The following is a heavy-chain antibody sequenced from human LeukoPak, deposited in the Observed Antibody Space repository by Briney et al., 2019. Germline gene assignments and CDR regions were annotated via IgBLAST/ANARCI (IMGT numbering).Heavy chain of an antibody. CDR3: ASPPYDSSGYSFDY. J-gene: IGHJ4*02. D-gene: IGHD3-22*01. CDR1: GFTFSSYG. CDR2: ISYDGSNK. Sequence: PGRSLRLSCAASGFTFSSYGMHWVRQAPGKGLEWVAVISYDGSNKYYADSVKGRFTISRDNSKNTLYLQMNSLRAEDTAVYYCASPPYDSSGYSFDYWGQGTLVTVSS. V-gene: IGHV3-30*03.